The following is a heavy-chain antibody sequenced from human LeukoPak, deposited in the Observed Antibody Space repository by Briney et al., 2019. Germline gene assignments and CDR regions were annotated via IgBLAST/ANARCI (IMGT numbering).Heavy chain of an antibody. CDR1: GYTFTSYG. D-gene: IGHD3-22*01. J-gene: IGHJ4*02. CDR2: ISAYNGNT. Sequence: ASVKVSCKASGYTFTSYGISWVRQAPGQGLEWMGWISAYNGNTNYAQKLQGRVTMTTDTSTSTAYMELRSLGSDDTAVYYCARAVYYYDSSGYYPDYWGQGTLVTVSS. V-gene: IGHV1-18*01. CDR3: ARAVYYYDSSGYYPDY.